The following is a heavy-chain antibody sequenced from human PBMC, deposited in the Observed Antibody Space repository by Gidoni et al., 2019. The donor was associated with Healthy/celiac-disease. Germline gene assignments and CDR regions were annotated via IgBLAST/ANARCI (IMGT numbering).Heavy chain of an antibody. Sequence: EVQLVESGGGLVKPGGSLRLSCAASGFTFSNAWMSWVRQAPGKGLEWVGRIKSKTYGGTTDYAAPVKGRFTISRDDSKNTLYLQMNSLKTEDTAVYYCTTDNTMVRGMDVWGQGTTVTVSS. CDR2: IKSKTYGGTT. J-gene: IGHJ6*02. D-gene: IGHD3-10*01. CDR1: GFTFSNAW. CDR3: TTDNTMVRGMDV. V-gene: IGHV3-15*01.